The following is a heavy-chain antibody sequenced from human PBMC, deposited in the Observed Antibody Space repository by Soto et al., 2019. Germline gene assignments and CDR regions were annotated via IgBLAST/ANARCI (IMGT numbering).Heavy chain of an antibody. CDR1: GGSFSGYY. V-gene: IGHV4-34*01. Sequence: SETLSLTCAVYGGSFSGYYWSWIRQPPGKGLEWIGEINHSGSTNYNPSLKSRVTISVDTSKNQFSLKLSSVTAADTAVYYCARSPAMVRGVSSGNYFDYWGQGTLVTVSS. J-gene: IGHJ4*02. D-gene: IGHD3-10*01. CDR3: ARSPAMVRGVSSGNYFDY. CDR2: INHSGST.